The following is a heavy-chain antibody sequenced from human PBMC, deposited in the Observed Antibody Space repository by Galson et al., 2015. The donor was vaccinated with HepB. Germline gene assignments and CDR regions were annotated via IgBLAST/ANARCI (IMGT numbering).Heavy chain of an antibody. V-gene: IGHV3-30*02. J-gene: IGHJ4*02. CDR3: AKDRGFGELLPDY. D-gene: IGHD3-10*01. CDR2: IRYDGSNK. CDR1: GFTFSSYG. Sequence: SLRLSCAASGFTFSSYGMHWVRQAPGKGLEWVAFIRYDGSNKYYADSVKGRFTISRDNSKNTLYLQMNSLRAEDTAVYYCAKDRGFGELLPDYWGQGTLVTVSS.